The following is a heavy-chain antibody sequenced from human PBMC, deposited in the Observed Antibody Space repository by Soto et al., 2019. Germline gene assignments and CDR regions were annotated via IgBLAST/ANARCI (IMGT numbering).Heavy chain of an antibody. CDR3: AKVKQWLVHGY. J-gene: IGHJ4*02. CDR1: GFTFSSNA. CDR2: ISGSGGST. Sequence: QTGGSLRPSCAASGFTFSSNAMSWVRQAPGKGLEWVSAISGSGGSTYYADSVKGRFTISRDNSKNTLYLQMNSLRAEDTAVYYCAKVKQWLVHGYWGQGTLVTVS. V-gene: IGHV3-23*01. D-gene: IGHD6-19*01.